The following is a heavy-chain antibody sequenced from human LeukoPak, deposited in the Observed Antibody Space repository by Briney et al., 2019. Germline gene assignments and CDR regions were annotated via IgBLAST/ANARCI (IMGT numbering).Heavy chain of an antibody. CDR3: ARLRGDGYNFFDY. V-gene: IGHV4-39*01. D-gene: IGHD5-24*01. J-gene: IGHJ4*02. Sequence: PSETLSLTCTVSGGSISSSSYYWGWIRQPPGTGLEWIGSIYYSGGTYYNPSLKSRVTISVDTSKNQFSLKLSSVTAADTAVYYCARLRGDGYNFFDYWGQGTLVTVSS. CDR1: GGSISSSSYY. CDR2: IYYSGGT.